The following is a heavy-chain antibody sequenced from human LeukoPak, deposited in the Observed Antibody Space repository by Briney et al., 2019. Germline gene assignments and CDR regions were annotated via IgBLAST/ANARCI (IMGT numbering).Heavy chain of an antibody. J-gene: IGHJ5*02. D-gene: IGHD3-3*01. CDR3: ARDLPPGYYDFWSGYYKGIGNWFDP. CDR1: GGSISGYY. CDR2: IFDSGST. V-gene: IGHV4-59*12. Sequence: PSETLSLTCSVSGGSISGYYWSWIRQPPGKGLEWIGYIFDSGSTDYNPSFKSRVTILVDTSKNQFSLKLSSVTAADTAVYYCARDLPPGYYDFWSGYYKGIGNWFDPWGQGTLVTVSS.